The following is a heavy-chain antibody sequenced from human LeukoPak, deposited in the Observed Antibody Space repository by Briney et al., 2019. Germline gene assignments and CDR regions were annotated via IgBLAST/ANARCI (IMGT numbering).Heavy chain of an antibody. V-gene: IGHV3-7*01. D-gene: IGHD1-26*01. J-gene: IGHJ3*02. CDR2: IKQDGSEK. CDR3: ARVSYYPHDAFDI. CDR1: GFTFSSYW. Sequence: PGGSLRLSCAASGFTFSSYWMNWVRQAPGKGLEWVAKIKQDGSEKYYVDSVKGRFTTSRDNAKNSLYLQMNSLRAEDTALYYCARVSYYPHDAFDIWGQGTMVTVSS.